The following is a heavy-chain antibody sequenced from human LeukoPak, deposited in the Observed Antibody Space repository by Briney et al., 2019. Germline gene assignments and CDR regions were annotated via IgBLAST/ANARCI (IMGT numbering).Heavy chain of an antibody. CDR1: GGSISNYY. CDR2: IYYSGST. V-gene: IGHV4-59*01. D-gene: IGHD3-22*01. Sequence: PSETLSLTCTVSGGSISNYYWSWIRQPPGKGLEWIGFIYYSGSTNYNPSLKSRVTISVDTSKNQFSLKVRSVTPADTAVYYCARDGYRYDSSGYYLDYWGQGTLVTVSS. CDR3: ARDGYRYDSSGYYLDY. J-gene: IGHJ4*02.